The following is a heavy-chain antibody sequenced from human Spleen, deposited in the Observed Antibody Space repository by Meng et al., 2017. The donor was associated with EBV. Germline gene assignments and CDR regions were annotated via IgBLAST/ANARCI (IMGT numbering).Heavy chain of an antibody. CDR3: ARSYNAYATYFLDY. D-gene: IGHD4/OR15-4a*01. J-gene: IGHJ4*02. Sequence: ASGPGLVKPSGTLFLTWVVSGGAISSNNRWGWVRQPPGKGLEWIGDIYHSGSTSYSPSLKSRVTMSLDKSTNQFSLNLTSVPAADTAVYYCARSYNAYATYFLDYWGQGTLVTVSS. V-gene: IGHV4-4*02. CDR2: IYHSGST. CDR1: GGAISSNNR.